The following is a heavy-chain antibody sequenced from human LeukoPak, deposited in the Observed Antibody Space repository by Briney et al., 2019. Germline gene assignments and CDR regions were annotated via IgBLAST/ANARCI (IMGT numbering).Heavy chain of an antibody. CDR2: ISAYNGNT. J-gene: IGHJ4*02. V-gene: IGHV1-18*01. CDR1: GYTFTSYG. Sequence: ASVKVSCKASGYTFTSYGISWVRQAPGQGLEWMGWISAYNGNTSYAQKFQGRVTMTRDMSTSTVYMELSSLRSEDTAVYYCARISPFDYWGQGTLVTVSS. CDR3: ARISPFDY.